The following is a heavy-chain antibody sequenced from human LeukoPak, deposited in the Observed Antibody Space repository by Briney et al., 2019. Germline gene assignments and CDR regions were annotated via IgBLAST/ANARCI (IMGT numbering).Heavy chain of an antibody. CDR3: ARDVLLWFRETNFFDY. D-gene: IGHD3-10*01. CDR1: GYTFTSYG. V-gene: IGHV1-18*01. J-gene: IGHJ4*02. Sequence: GASVKVSCKASGYTFTSYGISWVRQAPGQGFEWMGWISAYNGNTNYAQKLQGRVTMTTDTSTSTAYMELRSLRSDDTAVYYCARDVLLWFRETNFFDYWGQGTLVTVSS. CDR2: ISAYNGNT.